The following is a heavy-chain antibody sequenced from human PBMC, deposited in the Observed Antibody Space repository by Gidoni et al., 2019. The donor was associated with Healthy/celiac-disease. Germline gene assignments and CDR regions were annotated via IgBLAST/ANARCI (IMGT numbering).Heavy chain of an antibody. CDR2: ISVDGSNK. D-gene: IGHD4-17*01. V-gene: IGHV3-30-3*01. CDR1: GFTFSSYA. CDR3: ASADYGGPFGY. Sequence: QVQLVESGGGVVQPGRSLRPSCAASGFTFSSYAMHWVRQAPGKGLGGGAVISVDGSNKYYAGSVKGRFTISRENSKNTLYLQMNRLRAEDTAVYYWASADYGGPFGYWGQGNLVTVSS. J-gene: IGHJ4*02.